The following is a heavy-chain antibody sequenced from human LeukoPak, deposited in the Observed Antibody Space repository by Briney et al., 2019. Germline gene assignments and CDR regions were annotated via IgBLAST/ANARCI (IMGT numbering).Heavy chain of an antibody. CDR1: GFTVTDAW. D-gene: IGHD2-15*01. CDR2: ISGNGGST. Sequence: PGGSLRLSCAASGFTVTDAWMSWVRQAPGKGLEYVSGISGNGGSTHYADSVKGRFIISRGNSKNTLYLQMGSLREEDMAVYYCARGGGYCNDNDCYGIDYWGQGTLVTVSS. J-gene: IGHJ4*02. CDR3: ARGGGYCNDNDCYGIDY. V-gene: IGHV3-64*02.